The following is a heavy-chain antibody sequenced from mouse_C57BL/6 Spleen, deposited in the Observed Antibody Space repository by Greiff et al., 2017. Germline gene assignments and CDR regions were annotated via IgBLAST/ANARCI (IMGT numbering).Heavy chain of an antibody. Sequence: QVQLQQSGAELAKPGASVKLSCKASGYTFTSYWMHWVNQRPGQGLEWIGYINPSSGYTNYNQKFKDKATLTADKSSNTAYMQLSSLTYDDAAVYYCASNWDDYWGQGTTLTVSS. CDR2: INPSSGYT. CDR3: ASNWDDY. CDR1: GYTFTSYW. D-gene: IGHD4-1*01. J-gene: IGHJ2*01. V-gene: IGHV1-7*01.